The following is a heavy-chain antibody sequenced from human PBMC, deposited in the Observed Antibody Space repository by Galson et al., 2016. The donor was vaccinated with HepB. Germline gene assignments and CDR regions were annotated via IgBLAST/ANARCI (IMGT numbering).Heavy chain of an antibody. V-gene: IGHV4-34*01. D-gene: IGHD3-22*01. J-gene: IGHJ5*02. Sequence: LTSRVTISADTSKNQFSLRLSSVTAADTAVYYCARGRNYYDSSGHTHRGFDPWGQGALVTVSS. CDR3: ARGRNYYDSSGHTHRGFDP.